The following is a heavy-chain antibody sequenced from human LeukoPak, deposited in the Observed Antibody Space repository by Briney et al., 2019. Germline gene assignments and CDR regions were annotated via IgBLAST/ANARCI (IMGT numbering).Heavy chain of an antibody. CDR1: GFTFGDHG. CDR3: AKVGGFDYYDMKGANPFDY. CDR2: ISYDGSNK. D-gene: IGHD3-22*01. Sequence: GGSLRLSCTASGFTFGDHGMSWFRQAPGKGLEWVAVISYDGSNKYYADSVKGRFTISRDNSKNTLYLQMNSLRAEDTAVYYCAKVGGFDYYDMKGANPFDYWGQGTLVTVSS. V-gene: IGHV3-30*18. J-gene: IGHJ4*02.